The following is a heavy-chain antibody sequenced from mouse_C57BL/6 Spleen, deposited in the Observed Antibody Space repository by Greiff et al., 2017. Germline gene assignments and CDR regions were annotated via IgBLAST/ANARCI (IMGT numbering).Heavy chain of an antibody. J-gene: IGHJ2*01. Sequence: EVKVVESGGGLVKPGGSLKLSCAASGFTFSSYAMSWVRQTPEKRLEWVATISDGGSYTYYPDNVKGRFTISRDNAKNNLYLQMSHLKSEDTAMYYCARDRGLPYFDYWGQGTTLTVSS. CDR1: GFTFSSYA. CDR2: ISDGGSYT. CDR3: ARDRGLPYFDY. D-gene: IGHD2-2*01. V-gene: IGHV5-4*01.